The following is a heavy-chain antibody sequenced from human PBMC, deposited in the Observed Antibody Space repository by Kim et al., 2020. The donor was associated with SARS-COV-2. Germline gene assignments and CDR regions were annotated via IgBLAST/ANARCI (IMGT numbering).Heavy chain of an antibody. V-gene: IGHV3-48*02. J-gene: IGHJ3*02. Sequence: SVTGRFTISRDNAKNSLYLQMNSLRDEDTAVYYCASTQNLAAGGRAFDIWGQGTMVTVSS. D-gene: IGHD6-13*01. CDR3: ASTQNLAAGGRAFDI.